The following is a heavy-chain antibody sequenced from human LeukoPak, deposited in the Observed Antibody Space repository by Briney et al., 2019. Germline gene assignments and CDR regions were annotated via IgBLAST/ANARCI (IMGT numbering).Heavy chain of an antibody. Sequence: GGSLRLSCAASGFTFSSYWMHWVRQAPGKGLEWVTLIWYDGSSEYYVDSVKGRFTISRDNSKNTLYLQINSLKAEDTAVYYCARDSYDILTGYYSGPDYWGQGTLVTVSS. CDR2: IWYDGSSE. V-gene: IGHV3-33*08. J-gene: IGHJ4*02. D-gene: IGHD3-9*01. CDR1: GFTFSSYW. CDR3: ARDSYDILTGYYSGPDY.